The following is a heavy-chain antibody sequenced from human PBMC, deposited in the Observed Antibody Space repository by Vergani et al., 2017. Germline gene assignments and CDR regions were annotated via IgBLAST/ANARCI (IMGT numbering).Heavy chain of an antibody. J-gene: IGHJ6*03. Sequence: QVQLVQSGAEVKKPGSSVKVSCKASGGTFSSYAISWVRQAPGQGLEWMGGIIPIFGTANYAQKFQGRVTITADESTSTAYMELSSLSSEDTAVYYCARGAGITFGGVIVMGYYYYYMDVWGKGTTVTVSS. CDR1: GGTFSSYA. CDR2: IIPIFGTA. D-gene: IGHD3-16*02. V-gene: IGHV1-69*01. CDR3: ARGAGITFGGVIVMGYYYYYMDV.